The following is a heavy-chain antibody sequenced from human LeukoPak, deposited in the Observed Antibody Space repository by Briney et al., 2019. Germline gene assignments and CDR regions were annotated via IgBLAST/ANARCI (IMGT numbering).Heavy chain of an antibody. J-gene: IGHJ4*02. CDR1: GGSISSYY. CDR2: IYTSGST. CDR3: ARLRLGELSTFDY. Sequence: SETLSLTCTVSGGSISSYYWSWIRQPAGKGLEWLGRIYTSGSTNYNPSLTSRVTISVDTSKHQFSLRLSSVTAADTAVYYCARLRLGELSTFDYWGQGTLVTVSS. V-gene: IGHV4-4*07. D-gene: IGHD3-16*02.